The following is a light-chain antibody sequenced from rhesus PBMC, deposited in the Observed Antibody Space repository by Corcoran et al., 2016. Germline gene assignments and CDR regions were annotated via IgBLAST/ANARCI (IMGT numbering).Light chain of an antibody. Sequence: DIQMTQSPSSLSASVGDKVTITCRASQGISRWLAWYQQKQGTAPDLLIYDASRLKNGVPSRFSGSGSGTDYTLTISSLQPEDFATDYCQQGYSPPYSFGQGTKVEIK. CDR2: DAS. V-gene: IGKV1-18*01. J-gene: IGKJ2*01. CDR1: QGISRW. CDR3: QQGYSPPYS.